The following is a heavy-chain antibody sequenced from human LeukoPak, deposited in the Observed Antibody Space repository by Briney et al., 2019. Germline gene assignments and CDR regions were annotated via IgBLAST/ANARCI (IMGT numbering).Heavy chain of an antibody. J-gene: IGHJ6*03. D-gene: IGHD1-1*01. CDR1: GFTFSSYG. CDR3: AKDTRPYYYYYMDV. V-gene: IGHV3-23*01. CDR2: ISGSGGST. Sequence: GGSLRLSCAASGFTFSSYGMSWVRQAPGKGLEWVSAISGSGGSTYYADSVKGRFTISRDNSKNTLYLQMNSLRAEDTAVYYCAKDTRPYYYYYMDVWGKGTTVTVSS.